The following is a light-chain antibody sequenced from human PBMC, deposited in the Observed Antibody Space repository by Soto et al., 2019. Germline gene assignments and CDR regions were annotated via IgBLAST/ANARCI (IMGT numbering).Light chain of an antibody. CDR1: SSNIGSNI. CDR3: AAWDDSLNAVV. J-gene: IGLJ2*01. Sequence: QLVLTQPPSASGTPGQRVTISCSGSSSNIGSNIVNWYQQLPETAPKLLIYGNNQRPSGVPDRFSGSKSGTSASLAISGLQSEDEADYYCAAWDDSLNAVVFGGGTKLTVL. CDR2: GNN. V-gene: IGLV1-44*01.